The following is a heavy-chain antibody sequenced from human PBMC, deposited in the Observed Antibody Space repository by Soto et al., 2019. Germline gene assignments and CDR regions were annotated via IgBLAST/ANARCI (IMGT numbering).Heavy chain of an antibody. CDR2: ISGNGIST. CDR1: GVTFSSYA. J-gene: IGHJ6*02. D-gene: IGHD3-10*01. Sequence: PGGSLRLSCAASGVTFSSYALSWVRQAPGKGLQCVSTISGNGISTYYADSVKGRFTISRDNSRNTLYLQMNSLRAEGTAVYYCAKVQGSGSGLYYFYYYGMDVWGQGTTVTVSS. CDR3: AKVQGSGSGLYYFYYYGMDV. V-gene: IGHV3-23*01.